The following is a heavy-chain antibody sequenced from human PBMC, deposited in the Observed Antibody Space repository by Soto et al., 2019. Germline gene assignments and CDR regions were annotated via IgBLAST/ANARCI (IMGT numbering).Heavy chain of an antibody. D-gene: IGHD6-13*01. J-gene: IGHJ6*02. Sequence: SVKVSCKASGGTFSSYTISWVRQAPGQGLEWMGRIIPTLGIANYAQKFQGRVTITADKSTSTAYMELSSLRSEDTAVYYCARVDSSSWYRYYYYYGMDVWGQGTTVTVSS. CDR3: ARVDSSSWYRYYYYYGMDV. V-gene: IGHV1-69*02. CDR2: IIPTLGIA. CDR1: GGTFSSYT.